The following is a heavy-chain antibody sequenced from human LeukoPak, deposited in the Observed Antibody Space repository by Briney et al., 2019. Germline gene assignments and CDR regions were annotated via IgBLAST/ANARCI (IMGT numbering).Heavy chain of an antibody. J-gene: IGHJ5*02. CDR1: GFTFTTYG. V-gene: IGHV3-30*02. D-gene: IGHD3-10*01. Sequence: GGSLRLSCAASGFTFTTYGMHWVRQAPGEGLEWVAFIRYDGSNKYYADSVKGRFTISRDNSKNTLYIQMNSLRAEDTAVYYCAKDYSKTSYYGSGTYYRPSWFDPWGQGTLVTVSS. CDR3: AKDYSKTSYYGSGTYYRPSWFDP. CDR2: IRYDGSNK.